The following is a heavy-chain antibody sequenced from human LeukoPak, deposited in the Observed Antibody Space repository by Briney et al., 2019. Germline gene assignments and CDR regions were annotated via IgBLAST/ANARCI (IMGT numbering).Heavy chain of an antibody. J-gene: IGHJ4*02. D-gene: IGHD3-10*01. V-gene: IGHV3-53*01. Sequence: GGSLRLSCAASGFTVSSNYMSWVRQAPGKGLEWVSVIYSGGSTYYADSVKGRFTISRDNSKNTLYLQMNSLRAEDTAVYYCARGGGSGSYYGRFDYWGQGTLVTVSS. CDR1: GFTVSSNY. CDR3: ARGGGSGSYYGRFDY. CDR2: IYSGGST.